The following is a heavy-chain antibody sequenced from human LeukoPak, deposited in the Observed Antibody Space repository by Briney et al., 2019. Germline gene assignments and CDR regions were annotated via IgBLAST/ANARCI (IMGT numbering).Heavy chain of an antibody. D-gene: IGHD6-13*01. V-gene: IGHV3-23*01. J-gene: IGHJ3*02. CDR3: AKVPGIAAAGRYNWNDGDAFDI. CDR2: ISGSGGST. Sequence: GGSLGLSCAASGFTFSSYAMSWVRQAPGKGLEWVSAISGSGGSTYYANSVKGRFTISRDNSKNTLYLQMNSLRAEDTAVYYCAKVPGIAAAGRYNWNDGDAFDIWGQGTMVTVSS. CDR1: GFTFSSYA.